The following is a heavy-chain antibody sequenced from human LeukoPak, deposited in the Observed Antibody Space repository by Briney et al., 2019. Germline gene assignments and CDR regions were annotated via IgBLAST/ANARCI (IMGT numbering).Heavy chain of an antibody. V-gene: IGHV3-30*04. CDR3: ARGPQIRIAAAGMDFDY. CDR1: GFTFSSYA. CDR2: ISYDGSNK. D-gene: IGHD6-13*01. Sequence: GGSLRLSCAASGFTFSSYAMHWVRQAPGKGLEWVAVISYDGSNKYYADSVKGRFTISRDNSKNTLYQQMNSLRAEDTAVYYCARGPQIRIAAAGMDFDYWGQGTLVTVSS. J-gene: IGHJ4*02.